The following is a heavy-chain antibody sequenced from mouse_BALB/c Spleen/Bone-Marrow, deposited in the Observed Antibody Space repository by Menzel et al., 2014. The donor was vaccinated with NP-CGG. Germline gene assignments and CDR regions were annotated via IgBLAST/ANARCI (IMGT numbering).Heavy chain of an antibody. V-gene: IGHV2-9*02. Sequence: QVQLKDSGPGLVAPSQSLSITCTVSGFSLTNYGFHWVRQPPGKGLEWLGVICAGGSTNYNSALMSRLSISKDNSKSQVFLKMISLQTDDTAMYYCARVTSSAVGAMDYWGQGTSVTVSS. CDR2: ICAGGST. CDR3: ARVTSSAVGAMDY. D-gene: IGHD3-2*02. CDR1: GFSLTNYG. J-gene: IGHJ4*01.